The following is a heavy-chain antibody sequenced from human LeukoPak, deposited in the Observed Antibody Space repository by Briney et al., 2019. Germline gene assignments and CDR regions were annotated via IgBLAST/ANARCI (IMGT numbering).Heavy chain of an antibody. CDR3: ARSGSGSYHDY. V-gene: IGHV4-59*01. CDR1: GGSISSYY. CDR2: IYYSGST. D-gene: IGHD3-10*01. Sequence: SETLSLTCTVSGGSISSYYWSWIRQPPGKGLEWIGYIYYSGSTNYNPSLKSQVTISVDTSKNQFSLKLSSVTAADTAVYYCARSGSGSYHDYWGQGTLVTVSS. J-gene: IGHJ4*02.